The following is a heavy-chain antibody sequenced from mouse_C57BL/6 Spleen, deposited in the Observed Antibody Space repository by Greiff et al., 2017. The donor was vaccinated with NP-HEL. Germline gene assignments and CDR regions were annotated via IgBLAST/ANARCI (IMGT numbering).Heavy chain of an antibody. D-gene: IGHD2-2*01. Sequence: VQLQQSGPGLVQPSPCLSITCTVSGFSLTSYGVHWVRQSPGKGLEWLGVIWRGGSTDYNAAFMSRLSSTKDNSKSQVFFKMNSLQADDTAIYCWAKRNSVVKYAMDYWGQGTSVTVSS. V-gene: IGHV2-5*01. J-gene: IGHJ4*01. CDR2: IWRGGST. CDR3: AKRNSVVKYAMDY. CDR1: GFSLTSYG.